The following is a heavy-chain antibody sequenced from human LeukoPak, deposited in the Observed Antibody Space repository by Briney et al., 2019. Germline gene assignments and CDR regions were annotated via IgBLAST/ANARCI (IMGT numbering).Heavy chain of an antibody. Sequence: GGSLRPSCAASGFTFSSYAMSWVRQAPGKGLEWVSAISGSDRSTYYADSVKGRFTISRDNSKNTLYMQMNSLRAEDTAVYYCAKDDDGSGSYPSFHYWGQGTLVTVSS. D-gene: IGHD3-10*01. V-gene: IGHV3-23*01. CDR1: GFTFSSYA. J-gene: IGHJ4*02. CDR3: AKDDDGSGSYPSFHY. CDR2: ISGSDRST.